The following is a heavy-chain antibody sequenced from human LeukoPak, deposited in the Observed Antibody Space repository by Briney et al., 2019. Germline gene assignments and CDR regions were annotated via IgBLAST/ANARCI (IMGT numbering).Heavy chain of an antibody. D-gene: IGHD3-10*01. CDR1: GFTFSSYA. CDR3: ARDALGGSGSPHFDY. CDR2: ISYDGSNK. Sequence: LPGGSLRLSCAASGFTFSSYAMHWVRQAPGKGLEWVAVISYDGSNKYYADSVKGRFTISRDNSKNTLYLQMNSLRAEDTAVYYCARDALGGSGSPHFDYWGQGTLVTVSS. V-gene: IGHV3-30*04. J-gene: IGHJ4*02.